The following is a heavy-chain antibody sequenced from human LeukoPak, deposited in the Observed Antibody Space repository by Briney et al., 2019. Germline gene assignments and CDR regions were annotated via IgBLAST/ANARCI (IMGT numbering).Heavy chain of an antibody. Sequence: GGSLRLSCAASGFTFSNYGIHWVRQAPGKGLEWVAFIRNHGNDKYYADSVRGRFTISRDSSTSTLYLQMNSLRVEDTAVYYCATDAGWFYFDYWGQGTLVTVSS. CDR3: ATDAGWFYFDY. J-gene: IGHJ4*02. D-gene: IGHD6-19*01. CDR2: IRNHGNDK. CDR1: GFTFSNYG. V-gene: IGHV3-30*02.